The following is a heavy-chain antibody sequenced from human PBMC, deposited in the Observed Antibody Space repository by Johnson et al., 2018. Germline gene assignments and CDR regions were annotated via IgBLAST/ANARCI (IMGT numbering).Heavy chain of an antibody. V-gene: IGHV4-59*01. J-gene: IGHJ3*02. CDR2: SFYSGST. Sequence: QVQLQESGPGLVKPSETLSLTCTVSGASIRNFYWSWIRQPPGKVLEWIGYSFYSGSTTYNPSLKSRVTISVDTSKNQVSLNLGSVTAADTAVYFCARYCGAISCYGPASDIWGQGTVVTVSS. D-gene: IGHD2-15*01. CDR3: ARYCGAISCYGPASDI. CDR1: GASIRNFY.